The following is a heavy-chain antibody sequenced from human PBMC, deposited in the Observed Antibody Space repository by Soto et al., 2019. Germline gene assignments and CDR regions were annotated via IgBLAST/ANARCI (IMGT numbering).Heavy chain of an antibody. D-gene: IGHD2-8*01. CDR3: ARGDSTDCSNGVCSFFYNHDMDV. CDR2: INPKSGGT. V-gene: IGHV1-2*04. Sequence: ASVKVSCKASGYRFTDYHIHWVRQAPGQGLEWLGRINPKSGGTSTSQKFQGWVTMTTDTSISTASMELTRLTSDDTAIYYCARGDSTDCSNGVCSFFYNHDMDVWGQGTTVTVSS. CDR1: GYRFTDYH. J-gene: IGHJ6*02.